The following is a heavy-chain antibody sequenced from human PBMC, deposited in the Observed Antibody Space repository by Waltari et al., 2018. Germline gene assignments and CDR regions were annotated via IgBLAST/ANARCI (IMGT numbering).Heavy chain of an antibody. Sequence: QVQLQESGPGLVKPSETLSLTCTVSGGSISSYYWSWIRQPPGKGLEWIGYIYYSGSTNYHPSLKSRVTISVDTSKNQFSLKLSSVTAADTAVYYCARDVKTHDAFDIWGQGTMVTVSS. J-gene: IGHJ3*02. V-gene: IGHV4-59*01. CDR2: IYYSGST. CDR3: ARDVKTHDAFDI. CDR1: GGSISSYY.